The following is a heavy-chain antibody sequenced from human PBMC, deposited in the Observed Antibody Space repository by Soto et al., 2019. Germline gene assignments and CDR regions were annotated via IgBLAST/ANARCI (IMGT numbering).Heavy chain of an antibody. CDR1: GFTFSSYS. D-gene: IGHD6-19*01. J-gene: IGHJ4*02. Sequence: PGGSLRLSCAASGFTFSSYSMNWVRQAPGKGLEWVSYISSSSTTIYYADSVKGRFTISRDNAKNLLYLQMNSLRVEDTAVFYCARTYPGIAKAGTFDYWGQGTLVTVSS. CDR2: ISSSSTTI. CDR3: ARTYPGIAKAGTFDY. V-gene: IGHV3-48*01.